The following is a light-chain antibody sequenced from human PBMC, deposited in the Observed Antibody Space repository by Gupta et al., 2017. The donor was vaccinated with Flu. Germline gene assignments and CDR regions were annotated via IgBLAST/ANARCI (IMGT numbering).Light chain of an antibody. CDR2: DVT. CDR1: SSDIGSYNY. Sequence: QSALTQPAAVSGSPGQSITISCTGTSSDIGSYNYVSWYQQHPGKAPKLIIYDVTTRPSGVSIRFSGSKSGNMASLTVSGLQAEDEGNYYCSSYTVTSACLFGTGTKVTVL. CDR3: SSYTVTSACL. V-gene: IGLV2-14*03. J-gene: IGLJ1*01.